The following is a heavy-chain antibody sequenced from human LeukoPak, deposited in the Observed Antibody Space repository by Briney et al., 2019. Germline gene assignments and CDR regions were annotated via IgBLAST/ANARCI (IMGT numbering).Heavy chain of an antibody. J-gene: IGHJ4*02. CDR2: IYYSGST. CDR3: AVSGCSGGSCYSSPPP. V-gene: IGHV4-59*05. D-gene: IGHD2-15*01. CDR1: GGSISSYY. Sequence: PSETLSLTCTVSGGSISSYYWSWIRQPAGKGLEWIGSIYYSGSTYYNPSLKSRVTISVDTSKNQFSLKLSSVTAADTAVYYCAVSGCSGGSCYSSPPPWGQGTLVTVSS.